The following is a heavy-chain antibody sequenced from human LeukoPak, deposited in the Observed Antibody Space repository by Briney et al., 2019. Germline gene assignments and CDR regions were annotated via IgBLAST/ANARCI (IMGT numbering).Heavy chain of an antibody. D-gene: IGHD3-10*01. J-gene: IGHJ4*02. CDR1: GFTVSSNY. V-gene: IGHV3-66*04. CDR2: IYSGGST. CDR3: ASHYGSGSYSLRYFDY. Sequence: PGGSLRLSCAASGFTVSSNYMSWVRQAPGKGLEWVSVIYSGGSTYYADSVKGRFTISRDNSKNTLCLQMNSLRAEDTAVYYCASHYGSGSYSLRYFDYWGQGTLVTVSS.